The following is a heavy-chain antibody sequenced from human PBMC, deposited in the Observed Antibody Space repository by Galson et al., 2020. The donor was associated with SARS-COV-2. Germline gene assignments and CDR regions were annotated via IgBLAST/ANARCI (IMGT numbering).Heavy chain of an antibody. Sequence: ASVKVSCKASGYTFTGYYMHWVRQAPGQGLEWMGWINPNSGGTNYAQKFQGRVTMTRDTSISTAYMELSRLRSDDTAVYYCARAGQITMIVVVIPMGMDVWGQGTTVTVSS. V-gene: IGHV1-2*02. CDR3: ARAGQITMIVVVIPMGMDV. D-gene: IGHD3-22*01. J-gene: IGHJ6*02. CDR1: GYTFTGYY. CDR2: INPNSGGT.